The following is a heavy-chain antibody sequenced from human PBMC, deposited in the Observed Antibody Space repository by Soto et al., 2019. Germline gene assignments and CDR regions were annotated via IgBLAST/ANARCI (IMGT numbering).Heavy chain of an antibody. V-gene: IGHV1-58*01. J-gene: IGHJ6*02. CDR1: GFTFTSSA. CDR3: AAEVTVAGTLAYYYYGMDV. Sequence: GASVKVPCKASGFTFTSSAVQWVRQARGQRLDWIGWIVVGSGNTNYAQKFQERVTITRDMSTSTAYMELSSLRSEDTAVYYCAAEVTVAGTLAYYYYGMDVWGQGTTVTVSS. CDR2: IVVGSGNT. D-gene: IGHD6-19*01.